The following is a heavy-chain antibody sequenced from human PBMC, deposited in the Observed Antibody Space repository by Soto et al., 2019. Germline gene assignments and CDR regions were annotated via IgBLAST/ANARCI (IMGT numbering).Heavy chain of an antibody. D-gene: IGHD1-26*01. J-gene: IGHJ6*02. CDR1: GGSISSYY. V-gene: IGHV4-59*01. CDR2: IYYSGST. Sequence: SETLSLTCTVSGGSISSYYWSWIRQPPGKGLEWIGYIYYSGSTNYNPSLKSRVTISVDTSKNQFSLKLSSVTAADTAVYYCARDMGIVGARDYYYYGMDVWGQGTTVTVSS. CDR3: ARDMGIVGARDYYYYGMDV.